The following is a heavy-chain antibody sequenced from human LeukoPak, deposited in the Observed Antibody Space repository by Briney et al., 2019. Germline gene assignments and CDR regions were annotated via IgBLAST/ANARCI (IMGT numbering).Heavy chain of an antibody. D-gene: IGHD4-17*01. CDR2: FYSDHSGGST. CDR1: GFSVSSNY. V-gene: IGHV3-53*01. CDR3: ARGTVTAPDY. Sequence: GGSLRLSCAASGFSVSSNYMTWVRQAPGKGLEWVSIFYSDHSGGSTYYADSVKGRFTISRDNSKNMLYLQMNSLRAEDTAVYSCARGTVTAPDYWGQGTLVTVSS. J-gene: IGHJ4*02.